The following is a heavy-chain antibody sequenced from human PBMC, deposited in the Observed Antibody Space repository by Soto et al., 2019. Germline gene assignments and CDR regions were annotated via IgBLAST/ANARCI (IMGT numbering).Heavy chain of an antibody. CDR1: GYTFTSYG. J-gene: IGHJ6*03. Sequence: VASVKVSCKASGYTFTSYGISWVRQAPGQGFEWMGWISAYNGNTNYAQKLQGRVTMTTDTSTSTAYMELRSLRSDDTAVYYCAREGRDYYYYYYLAVWGQGTTVTVSS. CDR2: ISAYNGNT. V-gene: IGHV1-18*01. CDR3: AREGRDYYYYYYLAV. D-gene: IGHD2-15*01.